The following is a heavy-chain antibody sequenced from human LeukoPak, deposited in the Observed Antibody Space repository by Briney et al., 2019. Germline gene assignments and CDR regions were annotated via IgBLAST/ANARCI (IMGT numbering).Heavy chain of an antibody. Sequence: PGGSLRLSCAASGFTVSSNYMSWVRQAPGKGLEWVSVLYSGGSTYYADSVKGRFTISRDNSKNTLYLQMNSLRAEDTAVYYCARKVYCSSTSCVYYFDYWGQGTLVTVSS. CDR2: LYSGGST. J-gene: IGHJ4*02. V-gene: IGHV3-53*01. CDR3: ARKVYCSSTSCVYYFDY. CDR1: GFTVSSNY. D-gene: IGHD2-2*01.